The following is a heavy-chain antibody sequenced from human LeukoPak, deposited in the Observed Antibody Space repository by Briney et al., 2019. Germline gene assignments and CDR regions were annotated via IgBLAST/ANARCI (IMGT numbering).Heavy chain of an antibody. Sequence: SETLSLTCTVSGGSISSSSYYWGWIRQPPGKGLEWIGSIYYSGSTYYNPSLKSRVTISVDNSNNKFSLRLSSVTAADTALYYCAMFGELLRGFDYWGQGTLVTVSS. D-gene: IGHD3-10*02. CDR3: AMFGELLRGFDY. V-gene: IGHV4-39*07. CDR1: GGSISSSSYY. J-gene: IGHJ4*02. CDR2: IYYSGST.